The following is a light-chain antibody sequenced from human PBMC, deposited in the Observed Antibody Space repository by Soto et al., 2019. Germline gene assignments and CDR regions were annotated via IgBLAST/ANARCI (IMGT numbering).Light chain of an antibody. V-gene: IGKV1-33*01. CDR3: QKYENLPLT. CDR2: DAS. CDR1: QDIGNY. Sequence: DIQMTQSPSSLSASVGDRVTITCQASQDIGNYLNWYQQKPGKAPKLLIFDASNLESGVPSRFSGSGFGKVFTSTTTTLQPEDIATYYCQKYENLPLTFPRGPRLEIK. J-gene: IGKJ5*01.